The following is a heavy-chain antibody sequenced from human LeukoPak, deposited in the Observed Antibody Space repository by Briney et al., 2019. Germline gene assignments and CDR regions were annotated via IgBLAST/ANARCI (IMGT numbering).Heavy chain of an antibody. D-gene: IGHD6-19*01. Sequence: SETLSLTCTVSGGSISSSSYWWGWIRQPPGKGLEWIGNIYYSGSTYLNPSLKSRVTISVDTSKNQFSLKLSSVTAADTAVYYCARRYSSGWSPRFDPWGQGTLVTVSS. CDR3: ARRYSSGWSPRFDP. J-gene: IGHJ5*02. CDR2: IYYSGST. CDR1: GGSISSSSYW. V-gene: IGHV4-39*07.